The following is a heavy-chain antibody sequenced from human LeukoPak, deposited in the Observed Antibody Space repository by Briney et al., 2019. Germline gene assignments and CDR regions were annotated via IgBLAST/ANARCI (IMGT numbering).Heavy chain of an antibody. Sequence: PGGSLRLSCAASGFTVSTKYMTWVRQAPGKGLEWVSIIYSGGSTYCGDSVKGRFTISRDNSKNTLYLQMNSLRDEDTAVYYCARGTGDVGAFDIWGQGTMVTVSS. CDR1: GFTVSTKY. V-gene: IGHV3-66*01. J-gene: IGHJ3*02. CDR2: IYSGGST. CDR3: ARGTGDVGAFDI. D-gene: IGHD7-27*01.